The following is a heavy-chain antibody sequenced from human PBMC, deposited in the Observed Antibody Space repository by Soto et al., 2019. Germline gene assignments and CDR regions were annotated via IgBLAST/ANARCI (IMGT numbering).Heavy chain of an antibody. D-gene: IGHD3-22*01. CDR1: GFFFSSYA. J-gene: IGHJ4*02. CDR3: AKDHYADSSGYYGPFDY. Sequence: GGSLRLSCAASGFFFSSYAMSWVRQAPGKGLEWVSGIGGSGGYKSYADSVKGRFTISRDNSKNTLYLQMESLGAEDTAVYYCAKDHYADSSGYYGPFDYWGQGTLVTVSS. V-gene: IGHV3-23*01. CDR2: IGGSGGYK.